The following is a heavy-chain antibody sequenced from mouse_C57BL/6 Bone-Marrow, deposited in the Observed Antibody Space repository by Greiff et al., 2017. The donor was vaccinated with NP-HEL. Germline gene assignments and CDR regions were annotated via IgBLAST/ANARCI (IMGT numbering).Heavy chain of an antibody. CDR2: INSDGGST. D-gene: IGHD1-1*01. CDR1: EYEFPSHD. CDR3: ASYYYGSSHYYAMDY. J-gene: IGHJ4*01. Sequence: EVQGVESGGGLVQPGESLKLSCESNEYEFPSHDMSWVRKTPEKRLELVAAINSDGGSTYYPDTMERRFIISRDNTKKTLYLQMSSLRSEDTALYYCASYYYGSSHYYAMDYWGQGTSVTVSS. V-gene: IGHV5-2*01.